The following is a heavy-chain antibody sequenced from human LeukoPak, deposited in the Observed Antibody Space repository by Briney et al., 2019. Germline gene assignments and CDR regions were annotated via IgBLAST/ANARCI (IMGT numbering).Heavy chain of an antibody. D-gene: IGHD3-10*01. Sequence: PGGSLRLSCAASGFTFSSYAMSWVRQAPGKGLEWVSTISGSGGSTYYADSVKGRFTISRDNSKNTLYLQMNSLRDEDTAVYYCAKDYYGSGSYYTNYWGQGTLVTVSS. CDR1: GFTFSSYA. CDR2: ISGSGGST. CDR3: AKDYYGSGSYYTNY. J-gene: IGHJ4*02. V-gene: IGHV3-23*01.